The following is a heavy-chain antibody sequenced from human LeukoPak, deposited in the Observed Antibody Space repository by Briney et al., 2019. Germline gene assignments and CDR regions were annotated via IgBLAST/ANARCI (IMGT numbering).Heavy chain of an antibody. CDR3: AEDPEGMITMIVVVCTGFDY. CDR2: ISGSGGST. V-gene: IGHV3-23*01. D-gene: IGHD3-22*01. Sequence: GGSLRLSCAASGFTFSSYAMSWVRQAPGKGLEWVSAISGSGGSTYYADSVKGRFTISRDNSKNTLYLQMNSLRAEDTAVYYCAEDPEGMITMIVVVCTGFDYWGQGTLVTVSS. J-gene: IGHJ4*02. CDR1: GFTFSSYA.